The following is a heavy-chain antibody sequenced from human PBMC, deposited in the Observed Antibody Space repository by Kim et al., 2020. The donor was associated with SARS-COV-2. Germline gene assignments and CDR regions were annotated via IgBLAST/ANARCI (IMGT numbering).Heavy chain of an antibody. CDR2: ISSSSNTV. CDR1: GFNFNSYS. V-gene: IGHV3-48*02. Sequence: GGSLRLSCTVSGFNFNSYSMSWVRQAPGKGLEWVSYISSSSNTVYYAGSVMGRFTISRYNAKNTLFLQMNSLRDEDTAVYYCARCPLSMTMVRGMITTTLFYYYNMDVWCQGTTVTV. D-gene: IGHD3-10*01. J-gene: IGHJ6*02. CDR3: ARCPLSMTMVRGMITTTLFYYYNMDV.